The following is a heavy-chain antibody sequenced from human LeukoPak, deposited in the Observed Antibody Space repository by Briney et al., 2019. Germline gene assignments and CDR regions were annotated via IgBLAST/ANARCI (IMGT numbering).Heavy chain of an antibody. Sequence: PGGSLRLSCAASGFTFDDYAMHWVRQAPGKGLKWVSLISGDGGSTYYADSVKGRFTISRDNSKNSLYLQMNSLRAEDTAVYYCAKDGVPNYYGSGRYLDYWGQGTLVTVSS. D-gene: IGHD3-10*01. CDR3: AKDGVPNYYGSGRYLDY. J-gene: IGHJ4*02. CDR1: GFTFDDYA. CDR2: ISGDGGST. V-gene: IGHV3-43*02.